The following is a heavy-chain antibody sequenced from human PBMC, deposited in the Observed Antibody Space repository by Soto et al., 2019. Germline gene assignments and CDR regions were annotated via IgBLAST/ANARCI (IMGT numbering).Heavy chain of an antibody. CDR2: ISPYTGDT. D-gene: IGHD3-16*01. CDR3: AMVDNYVTPTPQDV. V-gene: IGHV1-18*01. CDR1: GYIFVNYG. J-gene: IGHJ6*02. Sequence: QVQLVQSGDEMKKPGASVRVSCKASGYIFVNYGIAWVRQAPGQGLEWRGWISPYTGDTHSASKVQGRLTMTTDTSTSTAYMDLGRLTSDDTAVYYCAMVDNYVTPTPQDVWGQGTTVTVSS.